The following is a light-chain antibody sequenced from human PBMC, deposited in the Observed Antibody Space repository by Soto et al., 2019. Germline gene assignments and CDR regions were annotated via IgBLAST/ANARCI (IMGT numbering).Light chain of an antibody. V-gene: IGKV1-5*01. CDR2: DAS. J-gene: IGKJ2*01. CDR3: QQYNSYSPYT. Sequence: DIQMTQSPSTLSASVGDRVTITCRASQSISSGLAWYQQKPGKAPKLLIYDASSLESGVPSRFSSIGSGTEVTLTISSLQPDDFATYYCQQYNSYSPYTFGQGTKLESK. CDR1: QSISSG.